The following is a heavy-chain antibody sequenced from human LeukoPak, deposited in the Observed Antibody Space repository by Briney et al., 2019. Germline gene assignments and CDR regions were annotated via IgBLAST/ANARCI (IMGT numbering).Heavy chain of an antibody. D-gene: IGHD2-21*02. Sequence: GGSLRLSCAASGFTFSSYSMNWVRQAPGKGPEWVSSITSGSSYIYYADSVKGRFTISRDNAKSSLFLQMNSLRAEDTAVYYCAREDCGGDCCLFDPWGQGTLVTVSS. CDR3: AREDCGGDCCLFDP. CDR1: GFTFSSYS. V-gene: IGHV3-21*01. J-gene: IGHJ5*02. CDR2: ITSGSSYI.